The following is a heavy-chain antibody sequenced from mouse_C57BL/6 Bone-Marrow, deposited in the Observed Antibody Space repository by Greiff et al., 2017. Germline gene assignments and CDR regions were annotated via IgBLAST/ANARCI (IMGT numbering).Heavy chain of an antibody. CDR3: TRGYGSSLYAMDY. J-gene: IGHJ4*01. CDR2: ISSGGDYI. D-gene: IGHD1-1*01. Sequence: EVKVEESGEGLVKPGGSLKLSCAASGFTFSSYAMSWVRQTPEKRLEWVAYISSGGDYIYYADTVKGRFTISRDNARNTLYLQMSSLKSEDTAMYYGTRGYGSSLYAMDYWGQGTSVTVSS. CDR1: GFTFSSYA. V-gene: IGHV5-9-1*02.